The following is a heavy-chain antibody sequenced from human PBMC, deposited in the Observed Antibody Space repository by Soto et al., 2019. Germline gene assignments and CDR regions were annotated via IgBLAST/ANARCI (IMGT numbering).Heavy chain of an antibody. J-gene: IGHJ4*02. V-gene: IGHV3-30*18. CDR1: GFTFSSYG. CDR3: AKPPSPFPPASDY. CDR2: ISYDGSNK. D-gene: IGHD6-6*01. Sequence: PGGSLRLSCAASGFTFSSYGMHWVRQAPGKGLEWVAVISYDGSNKYYADSVKGRFTISRDNSKNTLYLQMNSLRAEDTAVYYCAKPPSPFPPASDYWGQGTLVTVSS.